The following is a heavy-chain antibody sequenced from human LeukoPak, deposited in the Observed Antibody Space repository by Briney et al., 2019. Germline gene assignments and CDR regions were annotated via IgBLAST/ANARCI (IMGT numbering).Heavy chain of an antibody. V-gene: IGHV3-48*03. J-gene: IGHJ4*02. Sequence: GGSLRLSCAASGFTFSSYEMNWVRQAPGKGLEWVSYISSSGSTIYYADSVKGRFTISRDNAKNSLYLQMNSLRAEDTAVYYCARDRPDPYCGGDCYSAHFDYWGQGTLVTVSS. CDR2: ISSSGSTI. CDR3: ARDRPDPYCGGDCYSAHFDY. CDR1: GFTFSSYE. D-gene: IGHD2-21*02.